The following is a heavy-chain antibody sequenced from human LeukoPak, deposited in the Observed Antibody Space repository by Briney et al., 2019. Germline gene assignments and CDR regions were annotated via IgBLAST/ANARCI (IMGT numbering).Heavy chain of an antibody. D-gene: IGHD1-26*01. CDR2: IIPIFGTA. CDR3: ARVSGSYYGPDAFDI. Sequence: SVTVSCTASGGTFSSYAISWVRQAPGQGLEWMGGIIPIFGTANYAQKFQGRVTITADESTSTAYMELSSLRSEDTAVYYCARVSGSYYGPDAFDIWGQGTMVTVSS. CDR1: GGTFSSYA. V-gene: IGHV1-69*13. J-gene: IGHJ3*02.